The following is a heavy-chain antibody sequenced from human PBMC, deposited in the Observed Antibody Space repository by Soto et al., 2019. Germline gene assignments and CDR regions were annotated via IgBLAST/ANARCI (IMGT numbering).Heavy chain of an antibody. CDR2: IYPGDSDT. D-gene: IGHD3-22*01. J-gene: IGHJ5*02. CDR3: ARPPPYDSSGNNGFAP. CDR1: GYSFTSYW. V-gene: IGHV5-51*01. Sequence: GESRKTSCKGSGYSFTSYWIGWVRQMPGKGLEWMGIIYPGDSDTRYSPSFQGQVTISADKSISTAYLQWSSLKASDTAMYYCARPPPYDSSGNNGFAPGAKGPLVTVSS.